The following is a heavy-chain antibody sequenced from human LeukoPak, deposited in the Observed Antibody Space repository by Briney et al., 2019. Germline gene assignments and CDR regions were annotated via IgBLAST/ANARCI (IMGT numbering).Heavy chain of an antibody. J-gene: IGHJ4*02. V-gene: IGHV5-51*01. CDR1: GYSFTSYW. D-gene: IGHD2-21*02. CDR3: ARLSYCGGDCYYSSCFDY. CDR2: IYPGDSDT. Sequence: GESLKISCKGSGYSFTSYWIGWVRQMPGKGLEWMGIIYPGDSDTRYSPSFQGQVTISADKSISTAYLQWSSLKASDTAMYYCARLSYCGGDCYYSSCFDYWGQGTLVTVSS.